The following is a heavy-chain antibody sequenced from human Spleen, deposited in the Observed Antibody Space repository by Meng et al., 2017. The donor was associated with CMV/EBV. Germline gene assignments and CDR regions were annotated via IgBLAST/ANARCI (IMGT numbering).Heavy chain of an antibody. CDR2: INHSGFT. CDR3: ARGTVVTGFDY. J-gene: IGHJ4*02. V-gene: IGHV4-34*01. D-gene: IGHD4-23*01. CDR1: GGSFNSFY. Sequence: SETLSLTCAVYGGSFNSFYWSWIRQPPGQSLEWIGEINHSGFTNYDPSLKSRVTISVDTSKNQFSLNLSSVTASDTAMYYCARGTVVTGFDYWGQGTLVTVSS.